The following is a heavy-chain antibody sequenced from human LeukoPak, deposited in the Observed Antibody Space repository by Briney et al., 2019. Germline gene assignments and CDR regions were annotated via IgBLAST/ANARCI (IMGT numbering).Heavy chain of an antibody. CDR3: ARPGGGLRWPTNNWLDP. Sequence: GASVKVSCKASGYTFTGYYMHWVRQAPGQGLEWMGWINPNSGGTNYAQKFQGWVTMTRDTSISTAYMGLSRLRSGDTAVYYCARPGGGLRWPTNNWLDPWGQGTLVTVSS. CDR1: GYTFTGYY. D-gene: IGHD4-23*01. V-gene: IGHV1-2*04. CDR2: INPNSGGT. J-gene: IGHJ5*02.